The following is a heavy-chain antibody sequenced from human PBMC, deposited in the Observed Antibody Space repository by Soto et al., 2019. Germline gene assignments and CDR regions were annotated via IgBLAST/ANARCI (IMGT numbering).Heavy chain of an antibody. CDR1: GGSFSGYY. Sequence: QVQLQQWGAGLLKPSETLSLTCAVYGGSFSGYYWSWSRQPPGKGLEWIGEINHSGSTNYNPSLKCRVTISVDTSKNQFSLKLSSVTAADTALYYCARGGYSSGDYWCQGTLVTVSS. V-gene: IGHV4-34*01. CDR3: ARGGYSSGDY. CDR2: INHSGST. D-gene: IGHD6-19*01. J-gene: IGHJ4*02.